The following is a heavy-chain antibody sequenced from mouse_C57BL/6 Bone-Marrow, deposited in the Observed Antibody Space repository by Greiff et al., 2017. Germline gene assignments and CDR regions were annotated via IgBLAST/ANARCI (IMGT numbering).Heavy chain of an antibody. CDR2: IYPRSGNT. CDR3: ARFYYDPSYWYFDV. CDR1: GYTFTSYG. D-gene: IGHD2-4*01. Sequence: QVQLQQSGAELARPGASVKLSCKASGYTFTSYGISWVKQRTGQGLEWIGEIYPRSGNTYYNEKFKGKATLTADKSSSTAYMELRSLTSEDSAVYLCARFYYDPSYWYFDVWGTGTTVTVTS. V-gene: IGHV1-81*01. J-gene: IGHJ1*03.